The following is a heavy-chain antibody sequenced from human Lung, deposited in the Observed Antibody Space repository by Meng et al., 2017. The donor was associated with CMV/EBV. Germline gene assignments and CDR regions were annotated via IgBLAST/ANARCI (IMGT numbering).Heavy chain of an antibody. Sequence: GGSLRLSCAASGFTFSDFAMSWVRQAPGKGLEWVSVIYSGGRSTSYADSVKGRFTISRDNSKNTLYLQMNRLRADDTAVYYCAKMYCGTTSCYIFDFWGLGTLVTVSS. J-gene: IGHJ4*02. CDR3: AKMYCGTTSCYIFDF. CDR2: IYSGGRST. V-gene: IGHV3-23*03. CDR1: GFTFSDFA. D-gene: IGHD2-2*02.